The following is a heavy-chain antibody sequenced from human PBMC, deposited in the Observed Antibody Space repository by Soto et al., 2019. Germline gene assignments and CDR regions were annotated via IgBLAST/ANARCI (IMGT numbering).Heavy chain of an antibody. D-gene: IGHD6-13*01. CDR2: ISYDGSNK. CDR1: GFTFSSCG. V-gene: IGHV3-30*18. CDR3: AKRFREIAAASRRYYYYGMDV. J-gene: IGHJ6*02. Sequence: SLRLYCAASGFTFSSCGMHWVRQAPGKGLEWVAVISYDGSNKYYADSVKGRFTISRDNSKNTLYLQMNSLRAEDTAVYYCAKRFREIAAASRRYYYYGMDVWGQGTTVTVSS.